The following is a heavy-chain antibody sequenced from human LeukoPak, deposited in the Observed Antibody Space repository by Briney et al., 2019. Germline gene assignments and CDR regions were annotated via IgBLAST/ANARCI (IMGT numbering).Heavy chain of an antibody. CDR1: GFTFTSYG. CDR3: AKQKTYGLFGGLIGAFDI. Sequence: GRSLRLSCAASGFTFTSYGMSWVRQAPGKGLEWVSAISGSGDSTYYADSVKGRFTISSDNSKNTLYLQMNSLRAEDTAVYYCAKQKTYGLFGGLIGAFDIWGQGTMVTVSS. J-gene: IGHJ3*02. D-gene: IGHD4-17*01. V-gene: IGHV3-23*01. CDR2: ISGSGDST.